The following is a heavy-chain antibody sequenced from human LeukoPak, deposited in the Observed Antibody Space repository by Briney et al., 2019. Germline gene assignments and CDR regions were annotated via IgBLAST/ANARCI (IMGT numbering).Heavy chain of an antibody. CDR3: ARDPPTYYYDSSGYYYMDY. J-gene: IGHJ4*02. D-gene: IGHD3-22*01. V-gene: IGHV3-21*01. CDR2: ISSSSSYI. CDR1: GFTFSSYS. Sequence: RGSLRLSCAASGFTFSSYSMNWVRQAPGKGLEWVSSISSSSSYIYYADSVKGRFTISRDNAKNSLYLQMNSLRAEDTAVYYCARDPPTYYYDSSGYYYMDYWGQGTLVTVSS.